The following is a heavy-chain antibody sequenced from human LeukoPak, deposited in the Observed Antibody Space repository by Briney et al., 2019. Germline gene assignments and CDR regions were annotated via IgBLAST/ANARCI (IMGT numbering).Heavy chain of an antibody. CDR3: ARPLRDILTGYYFDQ. V-gene: IGHV3-11*06. J-gene: IGHJ4*02. D-gene: IGHD3-9*01. Sequence: GGSLRLSCAASGFTFSDYYMSWIRQAPGKGLEWVSYISSSSSYTNYADSVKGRFTISRDNAKNSLYLQMNSLRAEDTAVYYCARPLRDILTGYYFDQWGQGTLVTVSS. CDR1: GFTFSDYY. CDR2: ISSSSSYT.